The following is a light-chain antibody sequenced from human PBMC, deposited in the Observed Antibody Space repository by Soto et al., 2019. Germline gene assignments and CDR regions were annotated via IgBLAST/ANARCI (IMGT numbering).Light chain of an antibody. CDR2: GAS. V-gene: IGKV3D-7*01. J-gene: IGKJ1*01. CDR1: QSVSSSS. CDR3: HQDYNFPWT. Sequence: PGERGTLSCRASQSVSSSSLTWNQQKPGQAPRLLIYGASTRATGIPARFSGSGSGTEFTLTINSLQPEDFAVYYCHQDYNFPWTFGQGTKVEI.